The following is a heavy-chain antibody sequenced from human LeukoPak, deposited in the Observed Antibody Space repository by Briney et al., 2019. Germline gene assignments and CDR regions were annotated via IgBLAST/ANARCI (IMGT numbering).Heavy chain of an antibody. CDR1: GGSFSGYY. CDR2: INHSGST. J-gene: IGHJ5*02. V-gene: IGHV4-34*01. CDR3: ARGGPYGSGSYYKYNWFDP. D-gene: IGHD3-10*01. Sequence: SETLSLTCAVYGGSFSGYYWSWIRHPPGKGLEWIGEINHSGSTNYNPSLKSRVTISVDTSKNQFSLKLSSVTAADTAVYYCARGGPYGSGSYYKYNWFDPWGQGTLVTVSS.